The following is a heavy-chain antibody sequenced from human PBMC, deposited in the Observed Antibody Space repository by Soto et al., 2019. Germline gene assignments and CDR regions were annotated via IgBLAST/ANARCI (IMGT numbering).Heavy chain of an antibody. Sequence: QVQLVQSGAEVKKHGASVKVSCKASGYTFTSYGISWVRQAPGQGLEWMGWISAYNGNTNYAQKLQGRVTMTTDTPTNTAYMELRSLRSDGTAVYYCAREAVAVVVPAAKHYYYYMDVWGKGTTVTFSS. D-gene: IGHD2-2*01. CDR1: GYTFTSYG. J-gene: IGHJ6*03. V-gene: IGHV1-18*01. CDR3: AREAVAVVVPAAKHYYYYMDV. CDR2: ISAYNGNT.